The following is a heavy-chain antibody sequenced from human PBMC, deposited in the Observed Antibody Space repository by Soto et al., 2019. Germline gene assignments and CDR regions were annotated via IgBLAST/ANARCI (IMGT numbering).Heavy chain of an antibody. CDR3: ARGSRYSGSWHFDY. D-gene: IGHD1-26*01. J-gene: IGHJ4*02. CDR2: IDAGNGNT. CDR1: GYTFTSYA. Sequence: ASVKVSCKASGYTFTSYAMHWVRQAPGQRLEWMGWIDAGNGNTNYAQNLQGRVTMTTDTSTSTAYMELRSLRSDDTAVYYCARGSRYSGSWHFDYWGQGTLVTVSS. V-gene: IGHV1-3*01.